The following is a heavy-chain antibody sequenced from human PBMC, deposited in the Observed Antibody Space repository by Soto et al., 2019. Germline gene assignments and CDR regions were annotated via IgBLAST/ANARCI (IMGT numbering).Heavy chain of an antibody. D-gene: IGHD5-12*01. CDR1: GYTFTSYY. V-gene: IGHV1-46*01. CDR2: INPSGGST. Sequence: ASVKVSCKASGYTFTSYYMHWLRQAPGQGLEWMGIINPSGGSTSYAQKFQGRVTMTRVTSTSTVYMELSSLRSEDTAVYYCARETFQMATFQYWGQGTLVTVSS. J-gene: IGHJ4*02. CDR3: ARETFQMATFQY.